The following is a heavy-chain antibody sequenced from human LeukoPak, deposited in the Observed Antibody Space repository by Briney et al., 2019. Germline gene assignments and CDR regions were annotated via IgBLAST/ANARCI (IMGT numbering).Heavy chain of an antibody. CDR1: GFTFSGYA. V-gene: IGHV3-64*01. J-gene: IGHJ3*02. Sequence: GGSLRLSCAASGFTFSGYAMHWVRQAPGKGLEYVSAISSHGGSTYYANSVKGRFTISRDTSKNTLYLQMGSLRAEDMAVYYCPRDLNAVGQASDIWGQGTMVTVSS. CDR2: ISSHGGST. CDR3: PRDLNAVGQASDI. D-gene: IGHD1-1*01.